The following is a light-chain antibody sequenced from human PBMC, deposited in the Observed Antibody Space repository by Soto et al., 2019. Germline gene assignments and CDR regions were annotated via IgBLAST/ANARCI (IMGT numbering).Light chain of an antibody. V-gene: IGKV1-5*03. CDR2: KAS. Sequence: DTQMTQSPSTLSASVGDRVTITCRASQSISDWLAWYQQKPGKAPKLLIYKASILQRGVPSRFSGSGSGAEFTLTISGLQAEDVATYYCQHYNDYPWTFGQGTKVEIK. J-gene: IGKJ1*01. CDR1: QSISDW. CDR3: QHYNDYPWT.